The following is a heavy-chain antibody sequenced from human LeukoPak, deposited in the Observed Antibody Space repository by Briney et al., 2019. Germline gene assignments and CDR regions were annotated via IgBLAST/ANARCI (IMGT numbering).Heavy chain of an antibody. Sequence: GGSLRLSCAASGFTFSSYSMNWVRQAPGKGLEWVSYISSSSSTIYYADSVKGRFTISRDNSKNTLYLQMNSLRAEDTAVYYCAKGTLGTMVRGVIMFGYWGQGTLVTVSS. CDR3: AKGTLGTMVRGVIMFGY. D-gene: IGHD3-10*01. J-gene: IGHJ4*02. V-gene: IGHV3-48*01. CDR2: ISSSSSTI. CDR1: GFTFSSYS.